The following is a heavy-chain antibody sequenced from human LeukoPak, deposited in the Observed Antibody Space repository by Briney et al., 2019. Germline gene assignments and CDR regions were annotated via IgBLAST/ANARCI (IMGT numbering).Heavy chain of an antibody. V-gene: IGHV4-59*08. CDR2: IYYSGST. Sequence: PSETLSLTCTVSGGSISSYYWSWIRQPPGKGLEWIGYIYYSGSTNYNPSLKSRVTISVDTSKNQFSLKLSSVTAADTAVYYCAKNPSSSPRGFFDYWGQGTLVTVSS. CDR1: GGSISSYY. J-gene: IGHJ4*02. CDR3: AKNPSSSPRGFFDY. D-gene: IGHD6-6*01.